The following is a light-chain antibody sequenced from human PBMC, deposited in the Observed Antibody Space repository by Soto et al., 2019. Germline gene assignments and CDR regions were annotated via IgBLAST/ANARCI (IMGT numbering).Light chain of an antibody. Sequence: LQVTQSPSTLSASVGDRVTITCRASQTITRWMAWYRQKPGKAPKLLIYDASTLESGVPSRFSGSRSGTEFTLTISSLQPDDFATYYCQQYNSYSWTFGQGTKVDIK. CDR2: DAS. CDR1: QTITRW. CDR3: QQYNSYSWT. V-gene: IGKV1-5*01. J-gene: IGKJ1*01.